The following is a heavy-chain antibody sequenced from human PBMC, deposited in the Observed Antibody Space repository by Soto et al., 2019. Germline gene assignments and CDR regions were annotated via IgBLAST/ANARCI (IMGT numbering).Heavy chain of an antibody. CDR2: TYYRSKWYN. V-gene: IGHV6-1*01. D-gene: IGHD5-18*01. Sequence: PSQTLSLTCAISVDSVSSNSATWHWIRQSPSRGLEWLGRTYYRSKWYNDYAVSVKSRITINPDTSKNQLSLQLNSVTPEDTAVYYCARSNSYGPPLDYWGQGALVTVSS. CDR3: ARSNSYGPPLDY. J-gene: IGHJ4*02. CDR1: VDSVSSNSAT.